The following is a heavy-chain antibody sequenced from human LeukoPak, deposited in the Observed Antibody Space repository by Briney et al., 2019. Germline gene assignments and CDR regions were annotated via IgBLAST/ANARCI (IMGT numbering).Heavy chain of an antibody. CDR3: ARVAHIENDYGDLEGLGY. CDR2: ISAYNGNT. Sequence: ASVKVSCKASGSTFTSYGISWVRKAPGQGLEWMGWISAYNGNTNYAQKLQGRVTMTTDTSTSTAYMELRSLRSDDTAVYYCARVAHIENDYGDLEGLGYWGQGTLVTVSS. D-gene: IGHD4-17*01. CDR1: GSTFTSYG. V-gene: IGHV1-18*01. J-gene: IGHJ4*02.